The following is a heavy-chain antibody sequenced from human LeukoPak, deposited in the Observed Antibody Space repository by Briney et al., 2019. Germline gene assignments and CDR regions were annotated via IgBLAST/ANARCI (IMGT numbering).Heavy chain of an antibody. V-gene: IGHV4-59*01. D-gene: IGHD1-26*01. CDR2: IYYSGST. CDR1: GGSISSYY. Sequence: SETLSLTCTVSGGSISSYYWSWIRQPPGKGLEWIGYIYYSGSTNYNPSLKSRVTISVDTSKNQFSLKLSSVTAADTAVYYCARSTDGSYFDYWGQGTLVTVSS. CDR3: ARSTDGSYFDY. J-gene: IGHJ4*02.